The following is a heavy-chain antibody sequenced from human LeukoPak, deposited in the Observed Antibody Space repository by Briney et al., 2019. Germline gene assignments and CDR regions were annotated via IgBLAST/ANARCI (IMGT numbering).Heavy chain of an antibody. J-gene: IGHJ4*02. Sequence: SETLSLTCTVSGGSISSYYWSWIRQPPGKGLEWIGYIYTSGSTNYNPSLKSRVTISVDTSKNQFSLKLSSVTAADTAVYYCARHKGSSDHLDYWGQGTLVTVSS. CDR1: GGSISSYY. D-gene: IGHD6-6*01. CDR3: ARHKGSSDHLDY. V-gene: IGHV4-4*09. CDR2: IYTSGST.